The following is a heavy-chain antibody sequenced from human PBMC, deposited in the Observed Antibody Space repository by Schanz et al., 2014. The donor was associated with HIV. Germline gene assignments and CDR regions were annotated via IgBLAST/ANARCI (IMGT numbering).Heavy chain of an antibody. CDR1: GFTFKTYW. Sequence: EGQLVESGGGLVQPGGSLRLSCAASGFTFKTYWMSWVRQAPGKGLEWVSAISGGGAGTYYADSVKGRFTISRDNSKNTLYLQMNSLRPEDTAVYYCAKPEYDSSGNSQSHFDYWGQGTLVTVSS. CDR2: ISGGGAGT. CDR3: AKPEYDSSGNSQSHFDY. J-gene: IGHJ4*02. V-gene: IGHV3-23*04. D-gene: IGHD3-22*01.